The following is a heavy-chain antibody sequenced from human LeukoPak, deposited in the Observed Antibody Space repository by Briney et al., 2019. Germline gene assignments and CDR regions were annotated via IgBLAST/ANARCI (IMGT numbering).Heavy chain of an antibody. CDR2: ISGSGGST. CDR1: GFTFSSYA. Sequence: GGSLRLSCAASGFTFSSYAMSWVRQAPGKGLEWVSAISGSGGSTYYADSVKGRFTISRDNSKNTLYLQMNSLRAEDTAVYYCAKDSKDFWSGYYFGGGTDYWGQGTLVTVSS. V-gene: IGHV3-23*01. CDR3: AKDSKDFWSGYYFGGGTDY. J-gene: IGHJ4*02. D-gene: IGHD3-3*01.